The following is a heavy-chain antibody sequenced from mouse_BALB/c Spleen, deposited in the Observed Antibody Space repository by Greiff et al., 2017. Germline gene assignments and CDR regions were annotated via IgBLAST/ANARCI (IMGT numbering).Heavy chain of an antibody. J-gene: IGHJ1*01. Sequence: VQLQQSGGGLVQPGGSRKLSCAASGFTFSSFGMHWVRQAPEKGLEWVAYISSGSSTIYYADTVKGRFTISRDNPKNTLFLQMTSLRSEDTAMYYCARDYGSSYGYFDVWGAGTTVTVSS. CDR2: ISSGSSTI. CDR3: ARDYGSSYGYFDV. CDR1: GFTFSSFG. D-gene: IGHD1-1*01. V-gene: IGHV5-17*02.